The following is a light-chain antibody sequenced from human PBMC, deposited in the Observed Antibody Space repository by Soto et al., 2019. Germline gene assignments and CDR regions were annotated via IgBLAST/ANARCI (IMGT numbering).Light chain of an antibody. Sequence: NFLLTQPHSVSESPGKTVTISCTRSSGSIASNYVQWYQQRPGSAPTTVIYEDNQRPSGVPDRFSGSIDSSSNSASLTISGLKTEDEAYYYCQSYDSSKGVVFGGGTKLTVL. CDR3: QSYDSSKGVV. CDR2: EDN. J-gene: IGLJ2*01. V-gene: IGLV6-57*04. CDR1: SGSIASNY.